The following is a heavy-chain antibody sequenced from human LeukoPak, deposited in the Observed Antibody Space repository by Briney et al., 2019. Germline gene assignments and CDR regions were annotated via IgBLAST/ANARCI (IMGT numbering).Heavy chain of an antibody. CDR2: IYYSGCT. J-gene: IGHJ4*02. Sequence: NPSETLSLTCTVSGGSISSYYWSWIRQPPGKGLEWIGYIYYSGCTNYNPSLKSRVTISVDTSKNQFSLKLTSVTAADTAVYYCARTKLGENFDYWGQGTLVTVSS. CDR3: ARTKLGENFDY. V-gene: IGHV4-59*08. CDR1: GGSISSYY. D-gene: IGHD2/OR15-2a*01.